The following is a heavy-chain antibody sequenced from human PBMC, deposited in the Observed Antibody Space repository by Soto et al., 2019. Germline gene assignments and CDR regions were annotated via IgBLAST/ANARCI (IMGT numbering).Heavy chain of an antibody. D-gene: IGHD3-10*01. V-gene: IGHV4-38-2*01. CDR2: IYHSGST. Sequence: SETLSLTCAVSGYSISSGYYWGWIRQPPGKGLEWIGSIYHSGSTYYNPSLKSRVTISVDTSKNQFSLKLSSVTAADTAVYYCARVYYGSGSYYKSYYYYGMDAWGQGTTVTVSS. CDR1: GYSISSGYY. J-gene: IGHJ6*02. CDR3: ARVYYGSGSYYKSYYYYGMDA.